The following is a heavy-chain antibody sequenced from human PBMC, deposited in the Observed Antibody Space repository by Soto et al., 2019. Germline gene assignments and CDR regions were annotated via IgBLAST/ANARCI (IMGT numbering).Heavy chain of an antibody. V-gene: IGHV3-74*01. CDR3: ARGDRGGFDL. CDR2: VHSDGTTT. Sequence: EVQLVESGGGLVQAGESLRLSCAASGFTFEYYWMHWVRQAPGKGLVWVSRVHSDGTTTTYADSVKGRFTISRDNARNTVSLQMSSLRAEDTAIYYCARGDRGGFDLWGHGTVVTVSS. J-gene: IGHJ3*01. D-gene: IGHD3-10*01. CDR1: GFTFEYYW.